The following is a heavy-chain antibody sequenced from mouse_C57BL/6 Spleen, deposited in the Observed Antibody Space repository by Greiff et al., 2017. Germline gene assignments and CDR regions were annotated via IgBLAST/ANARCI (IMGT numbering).Heavy chain of an antibody. V-gene: IGHV3-6*01. CDR2: ISYDGSN. J-gene: IGHJ1*03. CDR3: ASPYGSSYWYFDV. CDR1: GYSITSGYY. D-gene: IGHD1-1*01. Sequence: DVKLQESGPGLVKPSQSLSLTCSVTGYSITSGYYWNWIRQFPGNKLEWMGYISYDGSNNYNPSLKNRISITRDTSKNQFFLKLNSVTTEDTATYYCASPYGSSYWYFDVWGTGTTVTVSS.